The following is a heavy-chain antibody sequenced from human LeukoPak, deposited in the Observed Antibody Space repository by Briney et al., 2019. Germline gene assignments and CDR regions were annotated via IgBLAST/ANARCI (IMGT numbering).Heavy chain of an antibody. J-gene: IGHJ6*02. V-gene: IGHV3-11*01. CDR1: GFTFSDYY. D-gene: IGHD3-10*01. Sequence: GGSLRLSCAASGFTFSDYYMSWIRQAPWKGLEWVSYISSSGSTIYYADSVKGRFTISRDNAKNSLYLQMNSLRAEDTAVYYCARSLLWFGEPVGMDVWGQGTTVTVSS. CDR3: ARSLLWFGEPVGMDV. CDR2: ISSSGSTI.